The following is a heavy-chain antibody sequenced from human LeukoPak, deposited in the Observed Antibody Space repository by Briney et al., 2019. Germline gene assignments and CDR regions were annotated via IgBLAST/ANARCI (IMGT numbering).Heavy chain of an antibody. V-gene: IGHV3-48*01. CDR2: ISSSATTI. CDR3: ARVMGMYSSSWPFDY. Sequence: GGSLRLSCAASGFTVSSNYMSWVRQAPGKGLEWVSYISSSATTIYYPDSVKGRFTISRDNAKNSLYLQMNSLRAEDTAVYYCARVMGMYSSSWPFDYWGQGTLVTVSS. CDR1: GFTVSSNY. D-gene: IGHD6-13*01. J-gene: IGHJ4*02.